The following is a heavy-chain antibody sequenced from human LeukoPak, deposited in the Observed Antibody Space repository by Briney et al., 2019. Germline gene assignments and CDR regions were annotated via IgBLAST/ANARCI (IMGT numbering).Heavy chain of an antibody. Sequence: SETLSLTCTVSGGSISSYYWSWFRQPPGKGLEWIGYIYYSGSTNYNPSLKSRVTISVDTSKNQFSLKLSSVTAADTAVYYCARESPDHDFWSGYYALDVWGQGTTVTVSS. CDR1: GGSISSYY. CDR2: IYYSGST. J-gene: IGHJ6*02. CDR3: ARESPDHDFWSGYYALDV. D-gene: IGHD3-3*01. V-gene: IGHV4-59*01.